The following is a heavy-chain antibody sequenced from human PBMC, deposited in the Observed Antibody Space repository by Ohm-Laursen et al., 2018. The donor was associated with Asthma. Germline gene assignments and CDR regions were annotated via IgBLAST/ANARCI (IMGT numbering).Heavy chain of an antibody. J-gene: IGHJ4*02. V-gene: IGHV3-13*01. CDR2: IGPIGDT. CDR3: ASQPYDSSGYYYFDY. CDR1: GFTFSSYD. D-gene: IGHD3-22*01. Sequence: SLRLSCAASGFTFSSYDFHWVRQGTGKGLEWVSAIGPIGDTYYPDPVKGRFTISRDNSKNTLYLQMNSLRAEDTAVYYCASQPYDSSGYYYFDYWGQGTLVTVSS.